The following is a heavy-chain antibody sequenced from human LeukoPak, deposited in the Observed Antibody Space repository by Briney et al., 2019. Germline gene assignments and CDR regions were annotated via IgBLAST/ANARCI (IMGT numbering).Heavy chain of an antibody. CDR3: ASGIAVAGLYY. J-gene: IGHJ4*02. D-gene: IGHD6-19*01. CDR2: IYTSGST. CDR1: GGSISSYY. V-gene: IGHV4-4*07. Sequence: SETLSLTCTVSGGSISSYYWSWIRQPAGRGLEWLGRIYTSGSTNYNPSLKSRVTMSVDTSKNQFSLKLSSVTAADTAVYYCASGIAVAGLYYWGQGTLVTVSS.